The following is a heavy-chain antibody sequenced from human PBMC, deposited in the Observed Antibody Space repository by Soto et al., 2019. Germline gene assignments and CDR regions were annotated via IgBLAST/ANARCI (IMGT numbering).Heavy chain of an antibody. D-gene: IGHD3-22*01. CDR3: ARERRGGYKYYFDY. V-gene: IGHV4-59*01. CDR1: GGSISTYY. Sequence: SETLSLTCNVSGGSISTYYWSWIRQPPGKGLEWIGYIYYSGTTNYNPSLKSRVTISVDTSKNQFSLTLTSVTAADTAVYYCARERRGGYKYYFDYWGQGTLVTVSS. CDR2: IYYSGTT. J-gene: IGHJ4*02.